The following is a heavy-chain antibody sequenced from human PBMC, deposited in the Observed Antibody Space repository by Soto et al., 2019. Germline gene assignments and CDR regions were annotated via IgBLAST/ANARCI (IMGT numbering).Heavy chain of an antibody. D-gene: IGHD1-26*01. V-gene: IGHV4-59*01. Sequence: SETLSLTCTVSGGSISSYYWSWIQQPPGKGLEWIGYIYYSGSTNYDPSLKSRVTISVDTSKNQFSLKLSSVTAADTAVYYCASSHSGSYGDFDYWGQGTLVTVSS. CDR1: GGSISSYY. CDR2: IYYSGST. J-gene: IGHJ4*02. CDR3: ASSHSGSYGDFDY.